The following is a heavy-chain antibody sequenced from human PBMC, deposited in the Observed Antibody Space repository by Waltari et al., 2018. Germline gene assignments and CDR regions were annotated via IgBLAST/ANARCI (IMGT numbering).Heavy chain of an antibody. CDR2: IYYSGST. Sequence: QVQLQESGPGLVKPSETLSLTCTVSGGSISSYYWSWIRQPPGKGLEWIGYIYYSGSTNYNPSLKSRVTISVDTSKNQFSLKLSSVTAADTAVYYCARAGDGHETPTNFDYWGQGTLVTVSS. V-gene: IGHV4-59*01. CDR1: GGSISSYY. J-gene: IGHJ4*02. CDR3: ARAGDGHETPTNFDY.